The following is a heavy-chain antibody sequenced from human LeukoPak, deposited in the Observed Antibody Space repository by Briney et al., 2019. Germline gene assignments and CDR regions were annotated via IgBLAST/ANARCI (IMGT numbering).Heavy chain of an antibody. Sequence: SETLSLTCTVSGGSISSGSYYWSWIRQPAGKGLEWIGRIYTSGSTNYNPSLKSRVTISVDTSKNQFSLKLSSVTAADTAVYYCAREYAGGGAFDIWGQGTMVTVSS. CDR2: IYTSGST. CDR1: GGSISSGSYY. D-gene: IGHD3-16*01. J-gene: IGHJ3*02. V-gene: IGHV4-61*02. CDR3: AREYAGGGAFDI.